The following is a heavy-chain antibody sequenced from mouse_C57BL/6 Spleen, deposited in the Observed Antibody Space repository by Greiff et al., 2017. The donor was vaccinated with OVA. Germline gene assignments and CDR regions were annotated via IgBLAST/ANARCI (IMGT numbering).Heavy chain of an antibody. J-gene: IGHJ2*01. Sequence: EVKLQESGPGLVKPSQSLSLTCSVTGYSITSGYYWNWIRQFPGNKLEWMGYISYDGSNNYDPSIKNRISITRDTSKNQFFLKLNSVTTEDTATYDCANRVYSNYVYFDYWGQGTTLTVSS. CDR3: ANRVYSNYVYFDY. D-gene: IGHD2-5*01. V-gene: IGHV3-6*01. CDR2: ISYDGSN. CDR1: GYSITSGYY.